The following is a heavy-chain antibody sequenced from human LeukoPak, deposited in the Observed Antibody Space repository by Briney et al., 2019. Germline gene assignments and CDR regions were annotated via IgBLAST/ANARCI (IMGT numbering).Heavy chain of an antibody. CDR3: ARFLLDAFDI. V-gene: IGHV4-59*01. Sequence: SETLSLTCTVSGGSISSYYWSWIRQPPGKGLEWIGYIYYSGSTNYNPSLKSRVTMSVDTSKNQFSLKLSSVTAADTAVYYCARFLLDAFDIWGQGTMVTVSS. CDR2: IYYSGST. J-gene: IGHJ3*02. CDR1: GGSISSYY.